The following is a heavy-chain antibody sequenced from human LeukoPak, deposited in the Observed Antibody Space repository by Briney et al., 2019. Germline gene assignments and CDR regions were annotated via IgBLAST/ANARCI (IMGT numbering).Heavy chain of an antibody. CDR1: GGSISSGGYS. CDR2: IYHSGST. CDR3: ARSNCDILTGHPFDY. Sequence: SETLSLTCAVSGGSISSGGYSWSWIRQPPGKGLEWIGYIYHSGSTYYNPSLKSRVTISVDRSKNQFSLKLSSVTAADTAVYYCARSNCDILTGHPFDYWGQGTLVTVSS. J-gene: IGHJ4*02. D-gene: IGHD3-9*01. V-gene: IGHV4-30-2*01.